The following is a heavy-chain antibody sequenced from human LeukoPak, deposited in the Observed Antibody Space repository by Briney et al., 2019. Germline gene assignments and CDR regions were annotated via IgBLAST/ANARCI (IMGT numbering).Heavy chain of an antibody. D-gene: IGHD3-10*01. V-gene: IGHV4-4*02. CDR2: IYHSGST. J-gene: IGHJ5*02. CDR1: GGSISSSNW. Sequence: GTLSLTRAVSGGSISSSNWWSWVRQPPGKGLEWIGEIYHSGSTNYNPSLKSRVTISVDKSKNQFSLKLSSVTAADTAVYYCARDGTGSGSYYNWFDPWGQGTLVTVSS. CDR3: ARDGTGSGSYYNWFDP.